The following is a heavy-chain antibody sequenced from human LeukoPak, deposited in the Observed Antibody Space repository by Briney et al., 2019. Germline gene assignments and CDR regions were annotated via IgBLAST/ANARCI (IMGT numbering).Heavy chain of an antibody. D-gene: IGHD5-12*01. V-gene: IGHV4-30-4*08. CDR3: AGVATPWVXPLDY. CDR2: IYYSGST. Sequence: PSETLSLTCTVSGGSISSGDYYWSWIRQPPGKGLEWIGYIYYSGSTYYNPSLKSRVTISVDTSKNQFSLKLSSVTAADTAVYYCAGVATPWVXPLDYWGQGTLVTVSS. CDR1: GGSISSGDYY. J-gene: IGHJ4*02.